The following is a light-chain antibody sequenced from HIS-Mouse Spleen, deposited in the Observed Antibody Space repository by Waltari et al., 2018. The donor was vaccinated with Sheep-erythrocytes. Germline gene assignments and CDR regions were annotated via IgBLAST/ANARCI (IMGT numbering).Light chain of an antibody. Sequence: DIVMTKSPLSLPVTPGEPASIPCRSSQGLLHSNGYNYLDWYLQKPGQSPQLLIYLGSNRASGVPDRFSGSGSGTDFTLKISRVEAEDVGVYYCMQALQTITFGQGTRLEIK. J-gene: IGKJ5*01. CDR2: LGS. CDR3: MQALQTIT. V-gene: IGKV2-28*01. CDR1: QGLLHSNGYNY.